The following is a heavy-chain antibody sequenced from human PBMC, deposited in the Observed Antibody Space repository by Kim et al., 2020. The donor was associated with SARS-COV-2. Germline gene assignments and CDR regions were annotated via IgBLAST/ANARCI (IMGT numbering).Heavy chain of an antibody. J-gene: IGHJ5*02. V-gene: IGHV1-69*13. D-gene: IGHD6-19*01. CDR1: GGTFSSYA. CDR2: IIPIFGTA. CDR3: ARNPVADKYNWFDP. Sequence: SVKVSCKASGGTFSSYAISWVRQAPGQGLEWMGGIIPIFGTANYAQKFQGRVTITADESTSTAYMELSSLRSEDTAVYYCARNPVADKYNWFDPWGQGTLVTVSS.